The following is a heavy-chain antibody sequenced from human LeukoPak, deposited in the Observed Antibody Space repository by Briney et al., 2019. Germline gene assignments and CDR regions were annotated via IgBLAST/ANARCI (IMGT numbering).Heavy chain of an antibody. D-gene: IGHD6-13*01. CDR1: GYTFTSYY. CDR3: ARDNIAAAERPYYYYYMDV. CDR2: INPSGGST. Sequence: GSVNVSCHASGYTFTSYYMHWVLQAPGQRDGWVGIINPSGGSTSYAQKFQGRVTMTRDRSTSTVYIELSSLRSEDTAVYYCARDNIAAAERPYYYYYMDVWGKGTTVTVSS. J-gene: IGHJ6*03. V-gene: IGHV1-46*01.